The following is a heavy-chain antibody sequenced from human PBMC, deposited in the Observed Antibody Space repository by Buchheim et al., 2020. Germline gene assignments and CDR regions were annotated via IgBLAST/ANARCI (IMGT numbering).Heavy chain of an antibody. CDR2: ITHSGET. CDR1: GASFSGSY. CDR3: AREPGYCSGGSCYGGWFDP. J-gene: IGHJ5*02. Sequence: QVQVQQWGAGMLKPSETLSLTCAVNGASFSGSYWSWIRQSPEQGLEWNGEITHSGETNLNPSLQSRVTISVDTSKNQFSLNLSSVTSADAAVYYCAREPGYCSGGSCYGGWFDPWGQGTL. V-gene: IGHV4-34*01. D-gene: IGHD2-15*01.